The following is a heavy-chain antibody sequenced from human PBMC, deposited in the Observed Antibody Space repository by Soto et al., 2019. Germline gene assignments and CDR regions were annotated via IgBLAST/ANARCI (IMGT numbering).Heavy chain of an antibody. D-gene: IGHD2-2*01. CDR3: ALTVQGYCSSTSCYGYYYYMDV. CDR2: IYYSGST. J-gene: IGHJ6*03. Sequence: SETLSLTCTVSGGSISSYYWSWIRQPPGKGLEWIGYIYYSGSTNYNPSLKSRVTISVDTSKNQFSLKLSSVTAADTAVYYCALTVQGYCSSTSCYGYYYYMDVWGKGTTVTVSS. CDR1: GGSISSYY. V-gene: IGHV4-59*08.